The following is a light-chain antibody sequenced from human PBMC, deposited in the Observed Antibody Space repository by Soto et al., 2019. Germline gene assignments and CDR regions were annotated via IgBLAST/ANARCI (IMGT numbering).Light chain of an antibody. J-gene: IGKJ3*01. V-gene: IGKV1-27*01. CDR1: QGISNY. Sequence: DIQMTQSPSSLSASIGDRVTITCRASQGISNYLAWYQEKPGKAPELLIYHASTLHSGVPSRFSGSGSGTDFTLTISSLQPEDVATYYCQNYNNFLFTFGPGTKVDIK. CDR3: QNYNNFLFT. CDR2: HAS.